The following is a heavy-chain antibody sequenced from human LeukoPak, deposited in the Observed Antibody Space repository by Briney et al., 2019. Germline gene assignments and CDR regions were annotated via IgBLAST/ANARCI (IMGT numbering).Heavy chain of an antibody. Sequence: PSETLSLTCAVYGGSFSGYYWSWIRQPPGKGLEWIGEINHSGSTNYNPSLKSRVTISVDTSKNQFSLKLSSVTAADTAVYYCARGYGPGGYWGQGTLVTVSS. CDR2: INHSGST. CDR1: GGSFSGYY. D-gene: IGHD3-16*01. CDR3: ARGYGPGGY. J-gene: IGHJ4*02. V-gene: IGHV4-34*01.